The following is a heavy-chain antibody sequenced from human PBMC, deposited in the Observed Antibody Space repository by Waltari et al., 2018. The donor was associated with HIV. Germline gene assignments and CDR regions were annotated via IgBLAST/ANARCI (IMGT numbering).Heavy chain of an antibody. V-gene: IGHV3-23*01. CDR3: VKEHQYSHSWYSYYGMDV. CDR1: GFTFSNYG. CDR2: ISGSGGST. D-gene: IGHD6-13*01. J-gene: IGHJ6*02. Sequence: EVQVLESGGALVQPGGCLRLSCAASGFTFSNYGMRWVGQAPGKGLEWVSTISGSGGSTYYADSVKGRFTVSRDNSKNTLYLQMNSLRAEDTAVYFCVKEHQYSHSWYSYYGMDVWGQGTTVTVSS.